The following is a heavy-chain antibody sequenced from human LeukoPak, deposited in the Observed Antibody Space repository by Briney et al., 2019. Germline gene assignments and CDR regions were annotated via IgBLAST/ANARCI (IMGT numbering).Heavy chain of an antibody. CDR1: GDSIRNYY. D-gene: IGHD1-26*01. J-gene: IGHJ4*02. Sequence: SETLSLTCSVSGDSIRNYYCSWLRQPPGKGLEWIGYIDYSSTNYNPALKSRVTISRDTSKNQFSLKLSSLTAADTAVYYCARVGGEKWELFDHFSYYFDYWGQGTLVTVSS. V-gene: IGHV4-59*01. CDR3: ARVGGEKWELFDHFSYYFDY. CDR2: IDYSST.